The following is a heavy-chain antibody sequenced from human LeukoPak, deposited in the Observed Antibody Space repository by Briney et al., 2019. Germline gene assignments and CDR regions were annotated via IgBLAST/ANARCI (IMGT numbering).Heavy chain of an antibody. CDR3: ARRTRIGGHNWFDP. D-gene: IGHD2-15*01. CDR1: GYSISSGYY. CDR2: IYHSGST. J-gene: IGHJ5*02. Sequence: SSETLSLTCTVSGYSISSGYYWGWIRQPPGKGLEWIGSIYHSGSTNYNPSLKSRVTISVDTSKNQFSLKLSSVTAADTAVYYCARRTRIGGHNWFDPWGQGTLVTVSS. V-gene: IGHV4-38-2*02.